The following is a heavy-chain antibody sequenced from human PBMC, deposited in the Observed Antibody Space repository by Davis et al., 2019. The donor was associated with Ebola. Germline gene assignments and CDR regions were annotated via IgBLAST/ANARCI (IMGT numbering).Heavy chain of an antibody. CDR3: ARGGIAVDGTSSHAMDV. CDR2: ISGRGFIS. Sequence: PGGSLRLSCAASGYTFSSHAMSWVRQAPGKGLEWVSGISGRGFISYYADSVKGRFTISRDNSENTLHLQMNNLRAEDSAVYYCARGGIAVDGTSSHAMDVWGQGTTVTVS. CDR1: GYTFSSHA. V-gene: IGHV3-23*01. D-gene: IGHD2-2*01. J-gene: IGHJ6*02.